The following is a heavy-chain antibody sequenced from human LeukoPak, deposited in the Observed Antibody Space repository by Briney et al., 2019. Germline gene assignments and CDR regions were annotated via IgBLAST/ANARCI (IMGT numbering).Heavy chain of an antibody. CDR2: IKQDGGEK. D-gene: IGHD3-10*01. V-gene: IGHV3-7*05. Sequence: GGSLRLSCAPSGFTFSDYSMNWVRRAPGKGLEWVAKIKQDGGEKHYVDSVKGRFTISRDNAKNSLYLQMNSLRVEDTAMYYCARWNYDSGSWVLDYWGQGTLVTVSS. CDR3: ARWNYDSGSWVLDY. CDR1: GFTFSDYS. J-gene: IGHJ4*02.